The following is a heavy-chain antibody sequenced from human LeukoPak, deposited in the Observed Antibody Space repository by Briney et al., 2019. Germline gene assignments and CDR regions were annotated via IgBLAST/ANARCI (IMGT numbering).Heavy chain of an antibody. CDR2: ISTSSSYI. Sequence: GGSLRLSCAASGFTFSSYSMNWVRQAPGKGLEWVSFISTSSSYIHNAVSVKGRFTISRDNAENSLYLQMNSLRAEDTAVYYCARAAIAAARIYYYMDVWGKGTTVTVSS. J-gene: IGHJ6*03. V-gene: IGHV3-21*01. D-gene: IGHD6-13*01. CDR3: ARAAIAAARIYYYMDV. CDR1: GFTFSSYS.